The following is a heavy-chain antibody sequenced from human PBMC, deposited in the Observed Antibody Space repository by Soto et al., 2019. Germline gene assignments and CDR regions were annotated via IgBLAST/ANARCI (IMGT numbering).Heavy chain of an antibody. Sequence: SETLSLSCTFSGCSIRSGYYYLSWIGQPPGKGLEWIGYIYYSGSAYDNASLKRRVTISVATSKNQFALKLSSVTAADTAGYYYASNSYWDTSYDYWGQGTLVTVSS. CDR3: ASNSYWDTSYDY. D-gene: IGHD5-18*01. J-gene: IGHJ4*02. CDR1: GCSIRSGYYY. CDR2: IYYSGSA. V-gene: IGHV4-30-4*01.